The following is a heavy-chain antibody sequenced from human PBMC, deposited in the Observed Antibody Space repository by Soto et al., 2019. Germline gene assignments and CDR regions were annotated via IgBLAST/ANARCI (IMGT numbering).Heavy chain of an antibody. CDR3: ARDFRAVTRRDGMDV. J-gene: IGHJ6*02. CDR2: ISSSSSYI. CDR1: GFTFSSYS. D-gene: IGHD4-4*01. Sequence: RRLSCAASGFTFSSYSMNWVRQAPGKGLEWVSSISSSSSYIYYADSVKGRFTISRDNAKNSLYLQMNSLRAEDTAVYYCARDFRAVTRRDGMDVWGQGTTVTVSS. V-gene: IGHV3-21*01.